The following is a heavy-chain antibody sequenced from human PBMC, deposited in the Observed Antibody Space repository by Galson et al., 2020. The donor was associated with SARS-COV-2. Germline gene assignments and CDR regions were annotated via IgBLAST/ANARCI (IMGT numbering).Heavy chain of an antibody. J-gene: IGHJ4*02. V-gene: IGHV3-49*03. CDR3: TRDRDLLWFGENY. CDR1: GFTFGDYA. CDR2: IRSKAYGGTT. D-gene: IGHD3-10*01. Sequence: GESLKISCTASGFTFGDYAMSWFRQATGKGLEWVGFIRSKAYGGTTEYAASVKGRFTISRDDSKSIAYLQMNSLKTEDTAVYYCTRDRDLLWFGENYWGQGTLVTVSS.